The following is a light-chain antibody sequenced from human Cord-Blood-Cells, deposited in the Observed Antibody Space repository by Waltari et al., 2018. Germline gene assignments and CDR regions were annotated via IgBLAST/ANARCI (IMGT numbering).Light chain of an antibody. CDR2: SNN. Sequence: QSVLTQPPSASGTPGQRVTISCSGSSSNIGSNTVTWYQQPPGTAPKPLIYSNNQRPSGVPDRFSGSKSGTSASLAISGLQSEDEADYYCAAWDDSLNGVVFGGGTKLTVL. CDR3: AAWDDSLNGVV. V-gene: IGLV1-44*01. J-gene: IGLJ2*01. CDR1: SSNIGSNT.